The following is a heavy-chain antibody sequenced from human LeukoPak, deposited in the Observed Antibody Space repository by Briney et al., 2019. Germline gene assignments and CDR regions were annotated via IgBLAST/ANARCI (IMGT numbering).Heavy chain of an antibody. CDR2: IKSKTDGGTT. V-gene: IGHV3-15*01. D-gene: IGHD3-3*01. CDR1: GFTFSNAW. CDR3: TTAWYDFWSGYYIDY. Sequence: GGSLRLSCAASGFTFSNAWMSWVRQAPGKGLEWVGRIKSKTDGGTTDYAAPVKGRFTISRDDSKNTLYLQMNSLKTEDTAVYYCTTAWYDFWSGYYIDYWGQGTLVTVSS. J-gene: IGHJ4*02.